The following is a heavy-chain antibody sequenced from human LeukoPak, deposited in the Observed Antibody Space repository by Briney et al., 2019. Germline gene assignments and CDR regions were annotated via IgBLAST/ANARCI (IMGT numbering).Heavy chain of an antibody. J-gene: IGHJ4*02. CDR1: GFTFSSYA. V-gene: IGHV3-30-3*01. CDR2: ISYDGSNK. CDR3: ARDRIVLMVYAQYGD. Sequence: GGSLRLSCAASGFTFSSYAMHWIRQAPGKGLEWVAVISYDGSNKYYADSVKGRFTISRDNSKNTLYLQMNSLRAEDTAVYYCARDRIVLMVYAQYGDWGQGTLVTVSS. D-gene: IGHD2-8*01.